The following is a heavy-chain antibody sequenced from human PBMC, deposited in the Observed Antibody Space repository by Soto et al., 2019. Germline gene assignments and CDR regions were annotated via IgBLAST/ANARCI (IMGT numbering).Heavy chain of an antibody. D-gene: IGHD3-10*01. Sequence: EVRLLESGGGLVQPGGSLRLSCAASGFTFSVYAMSWVRQAPGKGLEWVSGISGSGDSTHYADSVKGRFTVSRDNSKRMLYLQPNGLRAEDTAIYYCAQALYGGFTYWGQGTLVTVSS. CDR1: GFTFSVYA. CDR2: ISGSGDST. J-gene: IGHJ4*02. CDR3: AQALYGGFTY. V-gene: IGHV3-23*01.